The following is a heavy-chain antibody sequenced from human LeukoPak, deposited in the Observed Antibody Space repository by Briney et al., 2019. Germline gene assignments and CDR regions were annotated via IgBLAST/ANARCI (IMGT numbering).Heavy chain of an antibody. CDR2: IIPIFGTA. J-gene: IGHJ5*02. D-gene: IGHD3-10*01. Sequence: SVRVSCKASGGTFSSYAISWVRQAPGQGLEWMGGIIPIFGTANYAQKFQGRVTITTDESTSTAYMELSSLRSEDTAVYYCAREGGYMARGVQNRFNWFDPGGQGTLVTVS. CDR3: AREGGYMARGVQNRFNWFDP. CDR1: GGTFSSYA. V-gene: IGHV1-69*05.